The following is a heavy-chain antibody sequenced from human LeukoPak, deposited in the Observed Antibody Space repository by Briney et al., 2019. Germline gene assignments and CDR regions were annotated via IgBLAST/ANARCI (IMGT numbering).Heavy chain of an antibody. Sequence: GASVKVSCKASGGTFSSYAISWVRQAPGQGLEWMGRIIPILGIANYAQKFQGRVTITADKSTSTAYMELSSLRSEDTAVYYCARESYGDYPAAGYYFDYWGQGTLVTVSS. CDR1: GGTFSSYA. V-gene: IGHV1-69*04. CDR2: IIPILGIA. CDR3: ARESYGDYPAAGYYFDY. J-gene: IGHJ4*02. D-gene: IGHD4-17*01.